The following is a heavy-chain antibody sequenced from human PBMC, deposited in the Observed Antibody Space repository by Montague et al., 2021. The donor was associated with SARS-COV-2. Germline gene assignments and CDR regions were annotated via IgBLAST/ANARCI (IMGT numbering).Heavy chain of an antibody. V-gene: IGHV4-59*01. Sequence: SETLSLTCTVSGGSISSYYWSWIRQPPGKGLEWIGYIYYSGSTNYNPSLKRRVTISVDTSKNQFPLKLSSVTAADTAVYYCARYYYDSSGYYSTPVLDYWGQGTLVTVSS. CDR2: IYYSGST. J-gene: IGHJ4*02. CDR3: ARYYYDSSGYYSTPVLDY. D-gene: IGHD3-22*01. CDR1: GGSISSYY.